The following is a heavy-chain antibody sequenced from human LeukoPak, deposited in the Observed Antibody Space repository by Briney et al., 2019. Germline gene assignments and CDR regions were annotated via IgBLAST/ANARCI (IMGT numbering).Heavy chain of an antibody. CDR1: GYTFTNYY. D-gene: IGHD5-12*01. V-gene: IGHV1-46*01. Sequence: ASVKVSCKASGYTFTNYYMNWVRQAPGQGLEWMGIINPSGGSTSYAQKFQGRVTVTRDTSTSTVYMELSSLRSEDTAMYYCAREGEIGYDLSDYWGQGTLVTVSS. CDR2: INPSGGST. CDR3: AREGEIGYDLSDY. J-gene: IGHJ4*02.